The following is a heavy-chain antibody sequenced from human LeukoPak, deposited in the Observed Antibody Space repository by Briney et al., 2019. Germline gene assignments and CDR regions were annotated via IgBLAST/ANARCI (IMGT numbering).Heavy chain of an antibody. Sequence: GGSLRLSCAASGFTFSSYSMNWVRQAPGKGLEWVSSISSSSSYIYYADSVKGRFTISRDNAKNSLYLQMNSLRAEDTAVYYCARSSGYSSSWYGDAFDIWGQGTMVTVSS. J-gene: IGHJ3*02. CDR2: ISSSSSYI. V-gene: IGHV3-21*01. CDR1: GFTFSSYS. CDR3: ARSSGYSSSWYGDAFDI. D-gene: IGHD6-13*01.